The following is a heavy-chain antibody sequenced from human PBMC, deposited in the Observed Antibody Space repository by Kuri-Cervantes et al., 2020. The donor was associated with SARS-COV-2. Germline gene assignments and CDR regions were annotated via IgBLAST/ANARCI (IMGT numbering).Heavy chain of an antibody. D-gene: IGHD3-16*01. J-gene: IGHJ3*01. V-gene: IGHV1-8*03. Sequence: ASVKVSCKASGYTFTSYGISWVRQAPGQGLEWMGWMNPNSGNTGYAQKFQGRVTITRNTSISTAYMELSSLRSEDTALYFCARGVVSFDNVWDDFRTISFDLWGHGTTVTVSS. CDR1: GYTFTSYG. CDR3: ARGVVSFDNVWDDFRTISFDL. CDR2: MNPNSGNT.